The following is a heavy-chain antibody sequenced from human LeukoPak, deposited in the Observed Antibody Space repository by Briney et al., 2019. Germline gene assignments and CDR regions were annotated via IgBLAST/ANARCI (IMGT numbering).Heavy chain of an antibody. Sequence: PGGSLRLSCEASGFTFDDYAMHWVRQAPGKGLVWVSRINSDGTSTSYADSVKGRFTISRDNAKNTLYLQMNSLRDEDTAVYYCARDRHTAMVYYYYYMDVWGTGTTVTVSS. D-gene: IGHD5-18*01. CDR1: GFTFDDYA. V-gene: IGHV3-74*01. CDR3: ARDRHTAMVYYYYYMDV. CDR2: INSDGTST. J-gene: IGHJ6*03.